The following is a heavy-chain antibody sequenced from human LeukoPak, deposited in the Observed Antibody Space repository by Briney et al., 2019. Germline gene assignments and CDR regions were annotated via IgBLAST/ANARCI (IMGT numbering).Heavy chain of an antibody. V-gene: IGHV5-10-1*01. CDR3: ARHLTSGLLDY. CDR1: GYSFTSYW. D-gene: IGHD6-19*01. CDR2: IDPGDSYT. J-gene: IGHJ4*02. Sequence: GESLKISCKGSGYSFTSYWIMWVRQMPGKGLEWMGTIDPGDSYTSYSPSFQGHVTISADKSISTAYLQWSSLKASNTAMYYCARHLTSGLLDYWGQGTLVTVSS.